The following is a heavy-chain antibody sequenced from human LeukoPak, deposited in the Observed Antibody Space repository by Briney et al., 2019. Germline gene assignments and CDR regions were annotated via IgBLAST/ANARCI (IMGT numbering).Heavy chain of an antibody. V-gene: IGHV3-23*01. D-gene: IGHD3-10*01. J-gene: IGHJ4*02. Sequence: PGGSLRLSCAASGFTFSSYEMNWVRQAPGKGLEWVSGISGSAGSTFYADSVKGRFTISRDNSKNTLYLQMNSLRAEDTAVYYCAKVPPFNYYASGYFDYWGQGTLVTVSS. CDR2: ISGSAGST. CDR3: AKVPPFNYYASGYFDY. CDR1: GFTFSSYE.